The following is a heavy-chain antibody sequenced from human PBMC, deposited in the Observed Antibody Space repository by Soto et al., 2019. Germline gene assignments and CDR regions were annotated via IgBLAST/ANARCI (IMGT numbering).Heavy chain of an antibody. D-gene: IGHD6-13*01. J-gene: IGHJ6*02. Sequence: ASVKVSCKASGYDFTAYDINWVRQASGQGLEWVGWMNPINGATGSARRFQGRVSMTRNTATGTAYLELTSLRSDDSAVYYCGRGPSPRAPAGGTPYYYAMDVGGQGTTVTVSS. CDR2: MNPINGAT. V-gene: IGHV1-8*02. CDR1: GYDFTAYD. CDR3: GRGPSPRAPAGGTPYYYAMDV.